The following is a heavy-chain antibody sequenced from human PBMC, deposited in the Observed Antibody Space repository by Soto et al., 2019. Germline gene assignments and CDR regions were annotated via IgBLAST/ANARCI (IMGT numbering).Heavy chain of an antibody. CDR2: IVVGSGNT. V-gene: IGHV1-58*02. D-gene: IGHD3-10*01. CDR1: GFTFTSSA. CDR3: ARDPFTLVRGVIPYLDY. Sequence: SVKVSCKASGFTFTSSAMQWVRQARGQRLEWIGWIVVGSGNTNYAQKFQERVTITRDMSTSTAYMELSSLRSEDTAVYYCARDPFTLVRGVIPYLDYWGQGTPVTVSS. J-gene: IGHJ4*02.